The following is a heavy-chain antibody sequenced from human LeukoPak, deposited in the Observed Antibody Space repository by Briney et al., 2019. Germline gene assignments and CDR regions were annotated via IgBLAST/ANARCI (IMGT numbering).Heavy chain of an antibody. CDR3: TRNYDSSGYTTFGY. CDR2: IYYSGST. D-gene: IGHD3-22*01. Sequence: PSETLSLTRIVSGGSISTYYWSWIRQPPGKGLEWIGHIYYSGSTNYNPSLKSRVTIAVDTSKNHFSLKLSSVTAADTAVYYCTRNYDSSGYTTFGYWGRGTLVTVSS. V-gene: IGHV4-59*01. CDR1: GGSISTYY. J-gene: IGHJ4*02.